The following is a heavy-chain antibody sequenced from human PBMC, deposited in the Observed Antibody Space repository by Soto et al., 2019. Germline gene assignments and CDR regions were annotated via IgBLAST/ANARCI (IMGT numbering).Heavy chain of an antibody. D-gene: IGHD3-10*01. Sequence: EVQLVESGGGLVQPGGSLRLSCETSGFAFSNYWMSWVRQLPGKGLEWVANIRQDGSEINCVDSVRGRFTISRDNAKRSLNLQMNSLRAEDTAVYHCVRSSGWTGDYWGQGILVTVSS. CDR2: IRQDGSEI. J-gene: IGHJ4*02. CDR3: VRSSGWTGDY. CDR1: GFAFSNYW. V-gene: IGHV3-7*04.